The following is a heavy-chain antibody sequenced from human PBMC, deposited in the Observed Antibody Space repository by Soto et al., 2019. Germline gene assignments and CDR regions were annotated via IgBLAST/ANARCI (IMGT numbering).Heavy chain of an antibody. V-gene: IGHV3-30-3*01. J-gene: IGHJ4*02. Sequence: QVQLVESGGGVVQPGRSLRLSCAASGFTFSSYAMHWVRQAPGKGLEWVAVISYDGSNKYYADSVKGRFTISRDNSKKTLYLQMNSLRAEDTAVYYCARAHSSGWSGSPPFDYWGKGTLVTVSS. CDR2: ISYDGSNK. CDR1: GFTFSSYA. D-gene: IGHD6-19*01. CDR3: ARAHSSGWSGSPPFDY.